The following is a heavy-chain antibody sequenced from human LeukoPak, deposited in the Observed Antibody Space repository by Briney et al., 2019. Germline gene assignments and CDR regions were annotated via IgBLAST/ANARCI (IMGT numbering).Heavy chain of an antibody. CDR1: GFTFSLYS. J-gene: IGHJ6*02. V-gene: IGHV3-48*01. Sequence: PGGSLRLSCAASGFTFSLYSMNWVRQAPGKGLEWLSYISSGGSAKYYADSVKGRFTISRDNSKNTLYLQMNSLRAEDTAVYYCARWGHDYGDYLWVRYYGMDVWGQGTTVTVSS. D-gene: IGHD4-17*01. CDR2: ISSGGSAK. CDR3: ARWGHDYGDYLWVRYYGMDV.